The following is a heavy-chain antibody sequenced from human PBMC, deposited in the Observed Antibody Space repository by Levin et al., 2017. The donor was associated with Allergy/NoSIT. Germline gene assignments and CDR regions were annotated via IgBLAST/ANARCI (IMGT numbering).Heavy chain of an antibody. CDR3: AQDAPTAVIGGFDS. D-gene: IGHD1-14*01. Sequence: GESLKISCVASGFTFSSYAMSWVRQAPGKGLEWVSAISGSGNRANSADSVKGRFTISRDNSKNTLYLHMHSLRVEDTALYSCAQDAPTAVIGGFDSWGQGTLVTVSS. V-gene: IGHV3-23*01. CDR1: GFTFSSYA. J-gene: IGHJ4*02. CDR2: ISGSGNRA.